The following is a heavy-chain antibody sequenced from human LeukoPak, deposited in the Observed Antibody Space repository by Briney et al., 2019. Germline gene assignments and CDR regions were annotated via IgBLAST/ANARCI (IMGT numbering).Heavy chain of an antibody. CDR2: IYYSGST. D-gene: IGHD6-13*01. J-gene: IGHJ4*02. V-gene: IGHV4-59*08. CDR1: GGSISSYY. CDR3: PRHWETSSWYVDY. Sequence: PSETLSLTCTVSGGSISSYYWSWIRQPPGKGLEWIGYIYYSGSTHYNPSLKSRVTISLDTSKNQLSLKVSSVTAADTAVYYCPRHWETSSWYVDYWGQGTLVTVSS.